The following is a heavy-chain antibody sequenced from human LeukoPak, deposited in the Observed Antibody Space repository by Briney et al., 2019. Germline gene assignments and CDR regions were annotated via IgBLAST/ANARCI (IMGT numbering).Heavy chain of an antibody. Sequence: PGGSLRLSCAASGFTFSSYWMSWVRQAPGKGLEWVANIKQDGSEKYYVDSVKGRFTISRDNAKNSLYLQMNSLRAEDTAVYYCARCLLPRVLLWFGEPPNWFDPWGQGTLVTVSS. J-gene: IGHJ5*02. CDR3: ARCLLPRVLLWFGEPPNWFDP. CDR1: GFTFSSYW. D-gene: IGHD3-10*01. CDR2: IKQDGSEK. V-gene: IGHV3-7*01.